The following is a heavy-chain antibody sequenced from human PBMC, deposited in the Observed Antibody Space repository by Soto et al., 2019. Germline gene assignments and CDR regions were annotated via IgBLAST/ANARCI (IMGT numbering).Heavy chain of an antibody. CDR1: GGSISSYY. J-gene: IGHJ4*02. Sequence: SETLSLTCTVSGGSISSYYWSWIRQPPGEGLEWIGYIYYSGSTNYNPSLKSRVTISVDTSKNQFSLKLNSMTAADTAVYYCARHNYGSGSTYFEYWGQGTLVTVSS. D-gene: IGHD3-10*01. CDR2: IYYSGST. V-gene: IGHV4-59*08. CDR3: ARHNYGSGSTYFEY.